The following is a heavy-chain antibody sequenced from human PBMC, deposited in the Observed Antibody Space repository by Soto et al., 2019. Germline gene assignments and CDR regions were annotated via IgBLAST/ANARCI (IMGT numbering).Heavy chain of an antibody. V-gene: IGHV1-3*01. CDR3: ARVESGESWGYYFDY. J-gene: IGHJ4*02. CDR2: INAGNGKT. Sequence: ASVKVSCKASGYTFTGYYMHWVRQAPGQRLEWMGWINAGNGKTKYSQKFQDRVTITRDTSASTAYMELSSLRSEDTAVYYCARVESGESWGYYFDYWGQGTLVTVSS. D-gene: IGHD3-10*01. CDR1: GYTFTGYY.